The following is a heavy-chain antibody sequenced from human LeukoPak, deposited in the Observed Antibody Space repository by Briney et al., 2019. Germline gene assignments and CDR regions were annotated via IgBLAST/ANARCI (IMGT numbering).Heavy chain of an antibody. CDR1: GGSISNYF. V-gene: IGHV4-59*01. CDR3: ARSFYDNSGYYLPFDY. CDR2: IYYSGST. Sequence: SETLSLTCTVSGGSISNYFWSRIRQPPGKGLEWIGYIYYSGSTNYNPSLKSRVTISVDTSKNQFSLKLSSVTAADTAVYYCARSFYDNSGYYLPFDYWGQGTLVTVSS. D-gene: IGHD3-22*01. J-gene: IGHJ4*02.